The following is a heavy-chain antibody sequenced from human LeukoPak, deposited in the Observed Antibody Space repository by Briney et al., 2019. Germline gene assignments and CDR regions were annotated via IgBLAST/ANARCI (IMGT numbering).Heavy chain of an antibody. CDR1: GGSISSYY. D-gene: IGHD1-26*01. CDR3: ARVSVYKWERIRDFDY. Sequence: SETLSLTCTVSGGSISSYYWSWIRQPPGKGLEWIGYIYYSGSTNYNPSLKSRVTISVDTSKNQFSLKLSSVTAADTAVYYCARVSVYKWERIRDFDYWGQGTLVTVSS. V-gene: IGHV4-59*01. CDR2: IYYSGST. J-gene: IGHJ4*02.